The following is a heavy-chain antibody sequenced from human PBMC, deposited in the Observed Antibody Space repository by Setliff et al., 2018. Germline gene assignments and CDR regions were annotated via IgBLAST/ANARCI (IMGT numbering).Heavy chain of an antibody. J-gene: IGHJ4*02. V-gene: IGHV1-3*01. CDR3: ASADVVVAP. CDR2: INAANGNT. Sequence: ASVKVSCKTSGYNFITFGISWVRQAPGQGLEWMGWINAANGNTKYSQKFQGRVTITRDTSASTVYMELSSLRYEDTAVFYCASADVVVAPWGQGTLVTVSS. CDR1: GYNFITFG. D-gene: IGHD2-21*01.